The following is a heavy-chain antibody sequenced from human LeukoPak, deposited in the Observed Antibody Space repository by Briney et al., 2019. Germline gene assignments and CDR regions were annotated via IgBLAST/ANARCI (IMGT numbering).Heavy chain of an antibody. D-gene: IGHD3-10*01. CDR1: GFTVSSNY. J-gene: IGHJ5*02. V-gene: IGHV3-21*03. Sequence: GGSLRLSCAASGFTVSSNYMSWVRQAPGKGLEWVSSISSSSSYIYYADSVKGRFTISRDNAKNSLYLQMNSLRAEDTAVYYCARDLYYYGSGSYYTNWFDPWGQGTLVTVSP. CDR3: ARDLYYYGSGSYYTNWFDP. CDR2: ISSSSSYI.